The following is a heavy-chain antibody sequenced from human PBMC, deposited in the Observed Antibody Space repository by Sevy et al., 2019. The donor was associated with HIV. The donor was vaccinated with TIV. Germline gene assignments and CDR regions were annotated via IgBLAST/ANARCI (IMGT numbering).Heavy chain of an antibody. D-gene: IGHD3-22*01. CDR1: GFSLNSYW. V-gene: IGHV3-48*02. CDR3: ARVVLYYDANYCDF. J-gene: IGHJ4*02. Sequence: GGSLRLSCAASGFSLNSYWMSWVRQAPGKGLEWLSYISGSSGTIYYAGSVKGRFTISRDNAKNSVYLQMNSLRDEDSAVYYCARVVLYYDANYCDFWGQGALVTVSS. CDR2: ISGSSGTI.